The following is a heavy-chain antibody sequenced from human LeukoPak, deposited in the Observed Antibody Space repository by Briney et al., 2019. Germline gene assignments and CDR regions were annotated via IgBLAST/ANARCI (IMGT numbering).Heavy chain of an antibody. CDR3: ATWAYYYGSGFDP. V-gene: IGHV4-34*01. J-gene: IGHJ5*02. CDR2: VNHGGST. CDR1: GGSLSGYY. D-gene: IGHD3-10*01. Sequence: SETLSLTCAVYGGSLSGYYWSWIRQPPGKGPEWIGEVNHGGSTNYNPSLKSRVTISVDTSKNQFSLKLSSVTAADTAMYYCATWAYYYGSGFDPWGQGTLVTVSS.